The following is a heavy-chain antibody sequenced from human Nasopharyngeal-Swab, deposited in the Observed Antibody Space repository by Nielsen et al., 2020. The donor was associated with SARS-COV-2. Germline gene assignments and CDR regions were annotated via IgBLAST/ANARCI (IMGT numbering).Heavy chain of an antibody. CDR1: GYTLTELS. CDR2: FDPEDGET. J-gene: IGHJ4*02. V-gene: IGHV1-24*01. CDR3: TTVAGSYGRFDY. Sequence: ASVKVSCKASGYTLTELSMHWVRQAPGKGLEWVGGFDPEDGETIYAQKFQGRVTMTEDTSTDTAYMELSSLTSEDTAVYYCTTVAGSYGRFDYWGQGTLVTVSS. D-gene: IGHD1-26*01.